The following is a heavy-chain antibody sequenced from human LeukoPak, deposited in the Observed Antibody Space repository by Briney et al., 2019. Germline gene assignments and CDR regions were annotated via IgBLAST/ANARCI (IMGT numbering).Heavy chain of an antibody. CDR3: AVGLGTFDY. D-gene: IGHD7-27*01. CDR2: IYYSGST. Sequence: SETLPLTCTVSGGSISSSSYYWGWIRQPPGKGLEWIGSIYYSGSTYYNPSLKSRVTISVDTSKNQFSLKLSSVTAADTAVCYCAVGLGTFDYWGQGTLVTVSS. J-gene: IGHJ4*02. CDR1: GGSISSSSYY. V-gene: IGHV4-39*01.